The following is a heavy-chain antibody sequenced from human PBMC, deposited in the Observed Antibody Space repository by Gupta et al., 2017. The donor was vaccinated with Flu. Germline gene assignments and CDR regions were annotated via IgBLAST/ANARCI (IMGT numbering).Heavy chain of an antibody. V-gene: IGHV3-30*18. Sequence: QVQLVESGGGVVQRGRSLRLSCVASGFPFSNYGMHWVRQAPGKGLEWVAIISYDGSSKYYAESVKGRFTISRDNSKNTLYLQMNSLRADDTAFYYCVKDNRGIVVVTAIPFEYWGQGSLVTVSS. J-gene: IGHJ4*02. D-gene: IGHD2-21*02. CDR2: ISYDGSSK. CDR1: GFPFSNYG. CDR3: VKDNRGIVVVTAIPFEY.